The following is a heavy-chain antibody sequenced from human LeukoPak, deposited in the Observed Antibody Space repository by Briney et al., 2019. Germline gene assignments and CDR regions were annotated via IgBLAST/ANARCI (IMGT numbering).Heavy chain of an antibody. V-gene: IGHV4-39*01. Sequence: PSETLSLTCSVSGGSISSSSHYWGWIRQPPGKGLEWIGSIYYRGNTYYNPSLTSRVTISVDTSKKQFSLKLTSVTAADTAVYYCARLGYWDGGSGYFPFHQWGQGTLVIVSS. CDR2: IYYRGNT. CDR3: ARLGYWDGGSGYFPFHQ. CDR1: GGSISSSSHY. J-gene: IGHJ4*02. D-gene: IGHD2-15*01.